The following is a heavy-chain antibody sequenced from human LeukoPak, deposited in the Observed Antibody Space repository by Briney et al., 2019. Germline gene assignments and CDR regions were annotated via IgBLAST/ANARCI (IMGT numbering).Heavy chain of an antibody. J-gene: IGHJ6*03. CDR1: GGSISSSGYY. CDR3: ARWQVGATPYYYYYMDV. CDR2: LFYGGST. V-gene: IGHV4-39*01. D-gene: IGHD1-26*01. Sequence: SETLSLTCTVSGGSISSSGYYWGWIRPPPGKRLEWFGSLFYGGSTYYNPSLKSRVTISVDTSKTQFSLGLSSVTAADTAVYYCARWQVGATPYYYYYMDVWGKGTTVAVSS.